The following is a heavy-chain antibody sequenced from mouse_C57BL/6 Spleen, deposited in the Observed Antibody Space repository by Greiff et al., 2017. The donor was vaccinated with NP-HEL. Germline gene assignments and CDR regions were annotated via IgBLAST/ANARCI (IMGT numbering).Heavy chain of an antibody. Sequence: EVQLQQSGPELVKPGASVKISCKASGYSFTGYYMNWVKQSPEKSLEWIGEINPSTGGTTYNQKFKANATLTVDKSSSTAYMQLKSLTSEDSAVYYCARWGYYGSSCFFDYWGQGTTLTVSS. D-gene: IGHD1-1*01. CDR2: INPSTGGT. V-gene: IGHV1-42*01. CDR3: ARWGYYGSSCFFDY. J-gene: IGHJ2*01. CDR1: GYSFTGYY.